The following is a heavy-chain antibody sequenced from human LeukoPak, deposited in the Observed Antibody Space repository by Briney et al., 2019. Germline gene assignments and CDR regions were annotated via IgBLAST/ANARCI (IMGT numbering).Heavy chain of an antibody. CDR2: IYPGDSRI. CDR3: ACRGLTGTWSYP. J-gene: IGHJ5*02. Sequence: GESLKISCKGVGYSFTSYWIGWVRQVPGEGMEWMGVIYPGDSRIRYNPSFQGQVTISVDKSISTAYLQWVSLKASDTAMYYCACRGLTGTWSYPWGQGTLVTVSS. CDR1: GYSFTSYW. V-gene: IGHV5-51*01. D-gene: IGHD1-14*01.